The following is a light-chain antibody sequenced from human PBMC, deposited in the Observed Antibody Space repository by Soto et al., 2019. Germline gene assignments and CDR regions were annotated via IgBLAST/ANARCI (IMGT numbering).Light chain of an antibody. V-gene: IGKV1-39*01. Sequence: DIQMTQSPSSLSASVGDRVTITCRASQGISTYLKWYQQKPGKAPKLLIYAAPSLQSGVTSRFSGSGSETDFTLTISSLQPEDFATYSCQHSTTWTFGQGTKVDIK. CDR1: QGISTY. CDR2: AAP. J-gene: IGKJ1*01. CDR3: QHSTTWT.